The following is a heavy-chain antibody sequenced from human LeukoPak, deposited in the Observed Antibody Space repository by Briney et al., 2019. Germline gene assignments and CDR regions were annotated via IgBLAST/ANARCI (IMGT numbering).Heavy chain of an antibody. J-gene: IGHJ4*02. V-gene: IGHV4-38-2*01. D-gene: IGHD3-9*01. CDR3: ARIDWNPDY. CDR2: IYHSGRT. Sequence: SETVSLTCAVSGFSISSGYYWGWIRQPPGKGLEWIGSIYHSGRTYYNPSLKSRVTISVDTSKNHFSLKLSSVTAADTAVYYCARIDWNPDYWGQGALVTVSS. CDR1: GFSISSGYY.